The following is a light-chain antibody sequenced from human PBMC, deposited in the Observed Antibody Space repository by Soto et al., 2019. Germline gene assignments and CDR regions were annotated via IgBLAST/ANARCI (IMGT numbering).Light chain of an antibody. CDR3: QQYNNSLWT. CDR2: GAS. Sequence: ETVLTQSPGTLSLSPGERAILSCRASQSVSSTYLAWYQQKPGQAPRLLIYGASSRATGIPDRFSGSGSGTDFTLTISRLEPEDFAVYYCQQYNNSLWTFGQGNKVDIK. V-gene: IGKV3-20*01. CDR1: QSVSSTY. J-gene: IGKJ1*01.